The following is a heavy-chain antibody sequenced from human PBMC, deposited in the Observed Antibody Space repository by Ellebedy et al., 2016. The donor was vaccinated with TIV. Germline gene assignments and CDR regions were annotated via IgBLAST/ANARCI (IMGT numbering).Heavy chain of an antibody. V-gene: IGHV1-2*04. J-gene: IGHJ4*02. Sequence: AASVKVSRKASGYTFTDFYMHWVRQAPGQGLAWMGWINPNNGDTNYAQKFQGWVSMTRDTSISTVYMELSRLRSDDTGVYYCAIARSGGTSDSSFDYWGQGTLVTVSS. D-gene: IGHD1-26*01. CDR3: AIARSGGTSDSSFDY. CDR2: INPNNGDT. CDR1: GYTFTDFY.